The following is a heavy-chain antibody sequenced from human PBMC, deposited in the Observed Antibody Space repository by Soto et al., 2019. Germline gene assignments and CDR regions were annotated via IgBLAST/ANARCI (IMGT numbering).Heavy chain of an antibody. CDR1: GFSFSSYG. V-gene: IGHV3-30*03. J-gene: IGHJ4*02. Sequence: QVQLVESGGGVVQPGRSLRLSCAASGFSFSSYGMHWVRQAPGKGLEWVACVSDDDSKRYHIDSVKGRFTISRDNSKNTLYLEMNXLXXXXXXXXXXXXXXXXXXXXXGADSWGQGTLVT. CDR2: VSDDDSKR. D-gene: IGHD3-16*01. CDR3: XXXXXXXXXXXGADS.